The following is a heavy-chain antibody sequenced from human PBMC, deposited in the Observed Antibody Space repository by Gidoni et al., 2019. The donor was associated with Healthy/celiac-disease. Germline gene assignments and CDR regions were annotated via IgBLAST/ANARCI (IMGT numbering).Heavy chain of an antibody. J-gene: IGHJ3*02. CDR2: MRSKANSYAT. Sequence: EVQLVESGGGVVQPGGALTLSCAAAGFTFRGAARHGVRQASGKGLEWVGRMRSKANSYATAYAASVKGRFTISRDDSKNTAYLQMNSLKTEDTAVYYCTRPDDYGDYDAFDIWGQGTMVTVSS. CDR1: GFTFRGAA. D-gene: IGHD4-17*01. V-gene: IGHV3-73*02. CDR3: TRPDDYGDYDAFDI.